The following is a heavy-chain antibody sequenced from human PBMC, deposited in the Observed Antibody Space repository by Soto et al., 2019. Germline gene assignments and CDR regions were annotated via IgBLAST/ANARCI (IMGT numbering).Heavy chain of an antibody. CDR2: IYYSGST. CDR3: ARTPLGGSWYFDL. D-gene: IGHD2-15*01. J-gene: IGHJ2*01. V-gene: IGHV4-39*01. Sequence: SETLSLTCTVSGGSISSSSYYWGWIRQPPGKGLEWIGSIYYSGSTYYNPSLKSRVTISVHTSKNQFSLKLSSVTAADTAVYYCARTPLGGSWYFDLWGRGTLVTVSS. CDR1: GGSISSSSYY.